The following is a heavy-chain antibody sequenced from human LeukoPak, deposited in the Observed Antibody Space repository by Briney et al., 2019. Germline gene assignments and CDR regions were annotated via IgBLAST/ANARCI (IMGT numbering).Heavy chain of an antibody. CDR3: EKSHIAWQLADWFDP. J-gene: IGHJ5*02. CDR1: GFTFSSYG. V-gene: IGHV3-30*02. D-gene: IGHD6-13*01. CDR2: IRYDGSNK. Sequence: PGGSLRLSCAASGFTFSSYGMHWVRQAPGKGLEWVAFIRYDGSNKYYADSVKGRFTISRDNSKNTLYLQMNSLRAEDTAVYYCEKSHIAWQLADWFDPWGQGTLVTVSS.